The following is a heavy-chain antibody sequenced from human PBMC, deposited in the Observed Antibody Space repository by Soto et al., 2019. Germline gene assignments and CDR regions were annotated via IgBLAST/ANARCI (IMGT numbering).Heavy chain of an antibody. CDR1: GGSVSSGSYY. Sequence: SETLSLTCTVSGGSVSSGSYYWSWIRQPPGKGLEWIGYIYYSGSTNYNPSLKSRVTISVDTSKNQFSLKLSSVTAADTAVYYCARERITMVRGVIIGGDFDYWGQGTLVTVSS. CDR2: IYYSGST. CDR3: ARERITMVRGVIIGGDFDY. V-gene: IGHV4-61*01. J-gene: IGHJ4*02. D-gene: IGHD3-10*01.